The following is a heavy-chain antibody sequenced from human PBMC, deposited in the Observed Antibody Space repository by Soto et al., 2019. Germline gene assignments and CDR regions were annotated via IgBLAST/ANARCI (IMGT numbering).Heavy chain of an antibody. V-gene: IGHV4-30-4*01. Sequence: QVQLQESGPGLVKPSQTLSLTCTVSGGSISSGDYYWSWIRQPPGKGLEWIGYIYYSGSTYYNPSLKSRVTISVDTSKNQFSLKLSSVTAADTALYYCARDRPLEMVTATYYYYYGMDVWGQGTTVTVSS. CDR1: GGSISSGDYY. CDR2: IYYSGST. J-gene: IGHJ6*02. CDR3: ARDRPLEMVTATYYYYYGMDV. D-gene: IGHD2-21*02.